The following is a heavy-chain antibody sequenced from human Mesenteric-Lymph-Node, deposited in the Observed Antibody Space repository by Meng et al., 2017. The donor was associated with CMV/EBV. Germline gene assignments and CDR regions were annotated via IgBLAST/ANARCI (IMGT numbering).Heavy chain of an antibody. V-gene: IGHV4-30-2*01. CDR1: GDSISSGGSS. Sequence: QVHLQESGSGLMKPSQTLSLTCAVSGDSISSGGSSWHWIRQPPGKGLEWIGYMYQSGSPYYNPSLKSRVTISVDRSKNQFSLNLNSVTAADTAVYYCARGNNYDSVGYYNDYWGQGALVTVSS. CDR2: MYQSGSP. D-gene: IGHD3-22*01. J-gene: IGHJ4*02. CDR3: ARGNNYDSVGYYNDY.